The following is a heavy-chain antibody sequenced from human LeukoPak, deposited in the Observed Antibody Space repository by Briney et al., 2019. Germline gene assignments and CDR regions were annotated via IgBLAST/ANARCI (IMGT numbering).Heavy chain of an antibody. V-gene: IGHV2-5*02. CDR2: IQWDDNE. J-gene: IGHJ4*02. D-gene: IGHD1-26*01. CDR3: AHSPLAGAIDYFDY. Sequence: SGPTLITPTPTLTLTCTFSGFSLPTPGVGVGWIRQPPGKALEWLAVIQWDDNELYRPSLKNRLTVTKDTSKNQVVLTMTNMDAVDTARYYCAHSPLAGAIDYFDYWGQGILVTVSS. CDR1: GFSLPTPGVG.